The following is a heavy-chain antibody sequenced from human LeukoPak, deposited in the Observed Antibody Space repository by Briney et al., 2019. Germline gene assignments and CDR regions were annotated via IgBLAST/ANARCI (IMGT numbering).Heavy chain of an antibody. Sequence: SETLSLTCTVSGGSISSSSYYWGWIRQPSGKGLEWIGSIYYSGSTYYNPSLKSRVTISVDTSKNQFSLKLSSVTAADTAVYYCARDRGITIFGMFDPWGQGTLVTVSS. V-gene: IGHV4-39*07. CDR3: ARDRGITIFGMFDP. CDR2: IYYSGST. CDR1: GGSISSSSYY. D-gene: IGHD3-3*01. J-gene: IGHJ5*02.